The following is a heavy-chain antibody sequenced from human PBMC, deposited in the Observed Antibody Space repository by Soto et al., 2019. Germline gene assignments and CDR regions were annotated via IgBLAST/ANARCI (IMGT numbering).Heavy chain of an antibody. CDR2: IIPIFGTA. Sequence: SVKVSCKASGGTFSSYAISWVRQAPGQGLEWMGGIIPIFGTANYAQKFQGRVTITADESTSTAYMELSSLRSEDTAVYYCARDPLSHGDHFYLDYWGQGALVTVSS. V-gene: IGHV1-69*13. CDR1: GGTFSSYA. D-gene: IGHD4-17*01. J-gene: IGHJ4*02. CDR3: ARDPLSHGDHFYLDY.